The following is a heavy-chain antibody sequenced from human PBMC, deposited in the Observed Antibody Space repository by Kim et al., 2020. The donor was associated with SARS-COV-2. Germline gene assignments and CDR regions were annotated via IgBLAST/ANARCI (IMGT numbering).Heavy chain of an antibody. Sequence: SRVTISVDTSKNQFSLKLSSVTAADTAVYYCARGRGVVTASYYYYYGMDVWGQGTTVTVSS. V-gene: IGHV4-31*02. D-gene: IGHD2-21*02. J-gene: IGHJ6*02. CDR3: ARGRGVVTASYYYYYGMDV.